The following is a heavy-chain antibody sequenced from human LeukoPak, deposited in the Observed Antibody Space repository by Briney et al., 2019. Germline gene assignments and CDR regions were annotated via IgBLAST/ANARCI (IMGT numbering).Heavy chain of an antibody. CDR3: ARGASPVGTYYYYYMDV. CDR2: INWNGGST. Sequence: GGSLRLSCAASGFTFDDYGMSWVRQAPGKGLEWVSGINWNGGSTGYADSVKGRFTISRDNAKNSLYLQMNSLRAEDTALYYCARGASPVGTYYYYYMDVWGKGTTVTVSS. V-gene: IGHV3-20*04. D-gene: IGHD4-23*01. CDR1: GFTFDDYG. J-gene: IGHJ6*03.